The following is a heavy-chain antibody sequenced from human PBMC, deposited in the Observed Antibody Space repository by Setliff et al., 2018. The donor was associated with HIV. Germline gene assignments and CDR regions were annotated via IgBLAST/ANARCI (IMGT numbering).Heavy chain of an antibody. V-gene: IGHV4-59*08. D-gene: IGHD3-10*01. CDR3: ARSSYYGSGSYTDY. Sequence: SETLSLTCTVSGGSISTYYWSWIRQPPGKGLEWIGSIYFTGSSDNNPSLKSRVTISVDTSKNQFSLKLTSVAAADTAVYYCARSSYYGSGSYTDYWGQGTLVTVSS. CDR1: GGSISTYY. J-gene: IGHJ4*02. CDR2: IYFTGSS.